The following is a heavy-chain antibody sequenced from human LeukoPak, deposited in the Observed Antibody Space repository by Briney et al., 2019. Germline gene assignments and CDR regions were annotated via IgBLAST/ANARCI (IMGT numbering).Heavy chain of an antibody. J-gene: IGHJ3*02. Sequence: GGSLRLSCAASGFTFSGSALHWVRQASGKGLEWVGRIRSTANGYATAYAASVKGRFTISRDDSKNTAYLQMNSLKTEDTAVYYCTTERVVVAATLGAFDIWGQGTMVTVSS. CDR3: TTERVVVAATLGAFDI. D-gene: IGHD2-15*01. CDR1: GFTFSGSA. CDR2: IRSTANGYAT. V-gene: IGHV3-73*01.